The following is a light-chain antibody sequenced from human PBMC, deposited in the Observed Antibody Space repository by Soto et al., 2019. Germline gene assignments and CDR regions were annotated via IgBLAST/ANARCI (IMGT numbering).Light chain of an antibody. CDR1: SSNIGTST. J-gene: IGLJ1*01. CDR3: AAWDDSLNGHV. V-gene: IGLV1-44*01. Sequence: QSVLTQPPSASGTPGQRVTISCSGSSSNIGTSTVNWYQQLPGTAPKLLIYTNNQRPSGVPDRFSGSTSGTSASLAISGLQSEDEADYYCAAWDDSLNGHVFGTGTKVTVL. CDR2: TNN.